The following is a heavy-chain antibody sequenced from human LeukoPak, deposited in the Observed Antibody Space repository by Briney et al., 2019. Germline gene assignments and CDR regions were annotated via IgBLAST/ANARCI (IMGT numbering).Heavy chain of an antibody. CDR3: ASYFYDSSGYYSRNFDY. CDR2: IIPILGIA. CDR1: GGTFSSYG. V-gene: IGHV1-69*04. J-gene: IGHJ4*02. D-gene: IGHD3-22*01. Sequence: ASVKVSCKASGGTFSSYGISWVRQAPGQGLEWMGRIIPILGIANYAQKFQGRVTITADKSTSTAYMELSSLRSEDTAVYYCASYFYDSSGYYSRNFDYWGQGTLVTVSS.